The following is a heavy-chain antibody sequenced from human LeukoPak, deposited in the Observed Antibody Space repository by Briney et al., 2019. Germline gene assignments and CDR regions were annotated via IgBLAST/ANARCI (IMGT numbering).Heavy chain of an antibody. CDR1: GGSISSYY. CDR2: IYYSGST. V-gene: IGHV4-59*01. D-gene: IGHD3-3*01. J-gene: IGHJ4*02. Sequence: PSETLSLTCTVSGGSISSYYWSWIRQPPGKGLEWIGYIYYSGSTNYNPSLKSRVTISVDTSKNQFSLKLSSVTAADTAVYYCASLTIFGVDPFDYWGQGTLVTVSS. CDR3: ASLTIFGVDPFDY.